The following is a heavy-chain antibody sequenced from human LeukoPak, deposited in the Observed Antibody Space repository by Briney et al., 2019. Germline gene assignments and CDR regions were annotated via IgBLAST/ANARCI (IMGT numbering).Heavy chain of an antibody. CDR3: ARLGLESRIAERLYYFDY. CDR2: IYPGDSDT. V-gene: IGHV5-51*01. D-gene: IGHD6-13*01. CDR1: GYRFTSYW. J-gene: IGHJ4*02. Sequence: GESLKISCKGSGYRFTSYWIGRVRQMPGKGLEWMGIIYPGDSDTRYSPSFQGQVTISVDKSSSTAYLQWSSLKASDTAIYYCARLGLESRIAERLYYFDYWGQGTLVTVSS.